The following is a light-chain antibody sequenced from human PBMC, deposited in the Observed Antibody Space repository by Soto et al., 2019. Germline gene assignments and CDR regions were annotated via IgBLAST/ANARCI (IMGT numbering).Light chain of an antibody. CDR2: AAS. CDR1: QGIRPL. V-gene: IGKV3-15*01. CDR3: QQYYDWPIT. J-gene: IGKJ5*01. Sequence: EIVLTQSPATLSVSAGESATLFCRASQGIRPLLAWYQQKPGQAPRLLIYAASTRAAGIPARFSGSGSGTDFTLTISSLQSEDFAIYYCQQYYDWPITFGQGTRLEIK.